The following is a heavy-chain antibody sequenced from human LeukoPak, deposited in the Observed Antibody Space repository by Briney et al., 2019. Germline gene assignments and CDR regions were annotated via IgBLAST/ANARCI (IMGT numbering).Heavy chain of an antibody. Sequence: PGGSLRLSCAASGFTFITYGMPWVRQAPGKGLEWVAVISYDGSNKYYADSVKGRFTISRDNSKNTLYLQMNSLRTEDTAVYYCATGRWLQLAGYWGQGTLVTVSS. CDR3: ATGRWLQLAGY. CDR2: ISYDGSNK. J-gene: IGHJ4*02. V-gene: IGHV3-30*03. CDR1: GFTFITYG. D-gene: IGHD5-12*01.